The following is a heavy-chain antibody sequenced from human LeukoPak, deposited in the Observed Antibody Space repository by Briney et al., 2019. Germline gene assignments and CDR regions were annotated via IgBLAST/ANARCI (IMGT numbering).Heavy chain of an antibody. J-gene: IGHJ4*02. V-gene: IGHV3-7*01. CDR1: GFTFSSFW. Sequence: GGSLRLSCASSGFTFSSFWMSWVRQAPGTGLEWVANIKQDGSEKYYVDSVKGRFTISRDNAKYSLYLQMNSLRAEDTAVYYCARAWDSGTVAVAGYFDYWGQGTLVTVSS. D-gene: IGHD6-19*01. CDR2: IKQDGSEK. CDR3: ARAWDSGTVAVAGYFDY.